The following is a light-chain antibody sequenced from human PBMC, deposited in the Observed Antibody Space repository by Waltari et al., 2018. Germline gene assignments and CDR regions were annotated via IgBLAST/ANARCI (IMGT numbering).Light chain of an antibody. Sequence: QTVVTQEPSLTVSPGGTVTLPCASRTGAVTSGNFPNWFQRKPVQAPRPLIYSTTQKYSWTPARFSGSLRGGRADLTLSGVQPDDEAEYYCLLYFGGPQLAVFGGGTRLTVL. V-gene: IGLV7-43*01. CDR3: LLYFGGPQLAV. J-gene: IGLJ3*02. CDR1: TGAVTSGNF. CDR2: STT.